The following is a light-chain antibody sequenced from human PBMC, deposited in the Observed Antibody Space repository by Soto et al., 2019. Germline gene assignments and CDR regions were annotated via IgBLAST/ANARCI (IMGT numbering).Light chain of an antibody. CDR3: NSYAGTRHV. Sequence: QSALTQPASVSGSPGQSITISCTGTSSDVGGYNYVSWYQQHPGKAPKLIIYEVSERPSGVPDRFSGSKSGNTASLTVSGLQAEDEAHYSCNSYAGTRHVFGTGTKVTVL. J-gene: IGLJ1*01. V-gene: IGLV2-8*01. CDR2: EVS. CDR1: SSDVGGYNY.